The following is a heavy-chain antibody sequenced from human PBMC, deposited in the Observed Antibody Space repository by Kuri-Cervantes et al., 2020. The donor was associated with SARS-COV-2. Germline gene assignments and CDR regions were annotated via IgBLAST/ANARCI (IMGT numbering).Heavy chain of an antibody. CDR2: INPNSGGT. Sequence: ASVKVSCKASGYTFTGYYMHWVRQAPGQGLEWMGWINPNSGGTNYAQKFQGRVTMTRDTSISTAYMGLSRLRSDDTAVYYCASLELTGGYDSAFRGFDPWGQGTLVTVSS. CDR1: GYTFTGYY. D-gene: IGHD5-12*01. CDR3: ASLELTGGYDSAFRGFDP. V-gene: IGHV1-2*02. J-gene: IGHJ5*02.